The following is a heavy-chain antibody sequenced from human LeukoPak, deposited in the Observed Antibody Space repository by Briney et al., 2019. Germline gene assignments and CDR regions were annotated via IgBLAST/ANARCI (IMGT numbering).Heavy chain of an antibody. D-gene: IGHD4-11*01. V-gene: IGHV4-39*01. CDR3: AGLKFVGRNYFDP. CDR1: GGSISSSSYY. Sequence: SETLSLTCTISGGSISSSSYYWGWIRQPPGKGLEWIGTIYYSGSTYYNPSLKSRVTISVDTSKNQFSLKLSSVTAADTAVYYCAGLKFVGRNYFDPWGQGTLVTVSS. CDR2: IYYSGST. J-gene: IGHJ5*02.